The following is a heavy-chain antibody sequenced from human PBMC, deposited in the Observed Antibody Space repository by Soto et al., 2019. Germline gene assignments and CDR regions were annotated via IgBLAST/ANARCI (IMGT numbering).Heavy chain of an antibody. Sequence: ASVKVSCKVSGYTLTELSMHWVRQAPGKGLEWMGGFDPEDGETIYAQKFQERVTITRDMSTSTAYMELSSLRSEDTAVYYCAAVVSSSWYEYYYYGMDVWGQGTTVTV. D-gene: IGHD6-13*01. CDR3: AAVVSSSWYEYYYYGMDV. CDR1: GYTLTELS. J-gene: IGHJ6*02. CDR2: FDPEDGET. V-gene: IGHV1-24*01.